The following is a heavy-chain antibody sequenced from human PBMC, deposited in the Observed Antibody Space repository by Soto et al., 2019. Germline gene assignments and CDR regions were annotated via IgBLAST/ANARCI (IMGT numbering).Heavy chain of an antibody. CDR1: GFTFSSYA. CDR3: AKFGMATTKRTPPYYIDY. J-gene: IGHJ4*02. D-gene: IGHD1-1*01. V-gene: IGHV3-23*01. Sequence: GGSLRLSCTASGFTFSSYAMSWVRQAPGKGLEWVSSISGSGGDTYYADSVKGRFTFSRDNSKNTLYLQMNRLRAEDTAVYYCAKFGMATTKRTPPYYIDYWGQGALVTVS. CDR2: ISGSGGDT.